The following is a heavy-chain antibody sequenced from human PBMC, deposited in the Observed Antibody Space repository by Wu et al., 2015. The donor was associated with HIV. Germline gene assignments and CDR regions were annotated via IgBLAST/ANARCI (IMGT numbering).Heavy chain of an antibody. Sequence: QVQLVQSGAEVKKPGSSVKVSCKASGGTFSSYAINWVRQAPGQGLEWMGGIIPMFGTANYAQKFQGRVTITADESRRTAYMELSSLRSEDTAVYFCARGRRGSSSSGNFDYWGQGTLVTVSS. V-gene: IGHV1-69*12. CDR3: ARGRRGSSSSGNFDY. CDR1: GGTFSSYA. CDR2: IIPMFGTA. J-gene: IGHJ4*02. D-gene: IGHD6-6*01.